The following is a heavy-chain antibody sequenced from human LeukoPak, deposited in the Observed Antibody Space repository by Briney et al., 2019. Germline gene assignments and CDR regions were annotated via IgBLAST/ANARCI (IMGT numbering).Heavy chain of an antibody. V-gene: IGHV3-23*01. Sequence: GGSLRLSCAASGFTFSNYAMSWVRQAPGKGLEWVSAISGSGGSTYYADSVKGRFTISRDNSKNTLYLQMNSLRAEDTAVYYCAKDGLSGVFWSGYSNYWGQGTLVTVSS. CDR3: AKDGLSGVFWSGYSNY. D-gene: IGHD3-3*01. J-gene: IGHJ4*02. CDR1: GFTFSNYA. CDR2: ISGSGGST.